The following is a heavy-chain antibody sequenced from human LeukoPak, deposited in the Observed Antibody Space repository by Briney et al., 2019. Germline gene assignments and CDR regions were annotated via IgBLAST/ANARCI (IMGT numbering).Heavy chain of an antibody. CDR3: ARGGYYGSGNDFRFDP. CDR2: IYYSGSA. J-gene: IGHJ5*02. V-gene: IGHV4-59*01. D-gene: IGHD3-10*01. Sequence: SETLSLTCTVSGGSISSYYWSWIRQPPGKGLEWIGYIYYSGSANYKPSLKSRVTISVDTSKNQFSLRLSSVTAADTAVYYCARGGYYGSGNDFRFDPWGQGTLVTVSS. CDR1: GGSISSYY.